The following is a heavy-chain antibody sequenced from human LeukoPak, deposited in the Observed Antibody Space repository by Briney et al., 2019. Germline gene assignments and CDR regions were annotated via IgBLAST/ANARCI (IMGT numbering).Heavy chain of an antibody. V-gene: IGHV1-46*01. CDR3: ARRVDSSWFFDF. CDR1: GYTFTSYY. D-gene: IGHD6-13*01. J-gene: IGHJ4*02. CDR2: INPSGGST. Sequence: GASVKVSCKASGYTFTSYYMHWVRQAPGQGLEWMGIINPSGGSTSYAQKFQGRVTMTRDTSTSTVYMELSSLKASDTAMYYCARRVDSSWFFDFWGQGTLVTVSS.